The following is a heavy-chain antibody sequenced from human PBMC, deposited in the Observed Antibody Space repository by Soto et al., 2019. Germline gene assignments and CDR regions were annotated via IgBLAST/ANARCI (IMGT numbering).Heavy chain of an antibody. CDR1: GGSISSGDYY. Sequence: SETLSLTCTVSGGSISSGDYYWSWIRQPPGKGLEWIGYIYYSGSTYYNPSLKSRVTISADTSENQFSLKLSSVTAADTAVYYCARAYYDFWSGYLAYGMDVWGQGTTVTVSS. CDR3: ARAYYDFWSGYLAYGMDV. V-gene: IGHV4-30-4*01. J-gene: IGHJ6*02. CDR2: IYYSGST. D-gene: IGHD3-3*01.